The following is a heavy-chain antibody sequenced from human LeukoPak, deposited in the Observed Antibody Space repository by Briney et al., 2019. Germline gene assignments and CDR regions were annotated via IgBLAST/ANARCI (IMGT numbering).Heavy chain of an antibody. D-gene: IGHD3-10*01. CDR3: ASHYYGSGSYRYYYYYMDV. V-gene: IGHV3-48*01. J-gene: IGHJ6*03. CDR2: ISSSSSTI. Sequence: GGSLRLSCAASGFTFSSYSMNWVRQAPGKGLERVSYISSSSSTIYYADSVKGRFTISRDNAKNSLYLQMNSLRAEDTAVYYCASHYYGSGSYRYYYYYMDVWGKGTTVTVSS. CDR1: GFTFSSYS.